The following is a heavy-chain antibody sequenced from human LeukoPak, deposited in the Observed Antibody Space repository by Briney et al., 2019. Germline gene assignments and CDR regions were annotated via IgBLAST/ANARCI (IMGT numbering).Heavy chain of an antibody. Sequence: SETLSLTCAVYGGSFSGYYWSWIRQPPGKGLEWIGEINHSGSTSYNPSLKSRVTISVDTSKNQFSLKLSSVTAADTAVYYCARSLLYFDWLSRHIYFDYWGQGTLVTVSS. CDR3: ARSLLYFDWLSRHIYFDY. V-gene: IGHV4-34*01. D-gene: IGHD3-9*01. J-gene: IGHJ4*02. CDR2: INHSGST. CDR1: GGSFSGYY.